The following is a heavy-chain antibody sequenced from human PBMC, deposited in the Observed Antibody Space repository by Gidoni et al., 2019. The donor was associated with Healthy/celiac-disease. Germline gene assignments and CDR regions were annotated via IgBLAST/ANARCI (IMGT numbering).Heavy chain of an antibody. CDR1: GCTFSSYS. CDR2: ISSSSSYI. V-gene: IGHV3-21*01. CDR3: ARDSNLRWLRQHFDY. Sequence: EVQLVESGGGLVKPGGSVRLSCAASGCTFSSYSMNWVRQAPGKGLEWVSSISSSSSYIYYADSVKGRFTISRDNAKNSLYLQMNSLRAEDTAVYYCARDSNLRWLRQHFDYWGQGTLVTVSS. J-gene: IGHJ4*02. D-gene: IGHD5-12*01.